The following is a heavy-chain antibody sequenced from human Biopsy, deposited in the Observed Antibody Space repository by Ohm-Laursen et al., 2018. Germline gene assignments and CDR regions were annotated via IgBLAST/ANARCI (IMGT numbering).Heavy chain of an antibody. CDR1: GYTFTGQY. Sequence: GSSVKVSCKTSGYTFTGQYLHWVRQVPGQGLEWMGWTNPHSGTTKFAQDFQGRVTMTRDTSITTAYMELRRLRSDDTAVYYCAKGQDLRGGAEYFQHWGQGALVTVSS. V-gene: IGHV1-2*02. D-gene: IGHD2-15*01. CDR3: AKGQDLRGGAEYFQH. J-gene: IGHJ1*01. CDR2: TNPHSGTT.